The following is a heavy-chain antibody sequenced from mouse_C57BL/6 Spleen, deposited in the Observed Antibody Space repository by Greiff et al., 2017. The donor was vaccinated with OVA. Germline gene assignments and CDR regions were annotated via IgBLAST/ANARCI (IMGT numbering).Heavy chain of an antibody. CDR3: ARELAGRGLFDY. V-gene: IGHV3-6*01. J-gene: IGHJ2*01. D-gene: IGHD3-3*01. CDR1: GYSITSGYY. Sequence: EVHLVESGPGLVKPSQSLSLTCSVTGYSITSGYYWNWIRQFPGNKLEWMGYISYDGSNNYNPSLKNRISITRDTSKNQFFLKLDSGTTEDTATYYCARELAGRGLFDYWGQGTTLTVSS. CDR2: ISYDGSN.